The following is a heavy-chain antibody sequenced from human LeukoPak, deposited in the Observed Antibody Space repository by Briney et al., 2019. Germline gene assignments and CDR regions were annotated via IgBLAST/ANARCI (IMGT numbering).Heavy chain of an antibody. CDR3: AXXXXXXXFXSGYPSNYYYYYGMDV. V-gene: IGHV1-18*01. J-gene: IGHJ6*02. CDR1: GYTFTSYG. Sequence: ASVKVSCKASGYTFTSYGISWVRQAPGQGLEWMGWISAYNGNTNYAQKLQGRVTMTTDTSTSTAYMELRSLRSDDTAVYYCAXXXXXXXFXSGYPSNYYYYYGMDVWGQGTTVTVSS. CDR2: ISAYNGNT. D-gene: IGHD3-3*01.